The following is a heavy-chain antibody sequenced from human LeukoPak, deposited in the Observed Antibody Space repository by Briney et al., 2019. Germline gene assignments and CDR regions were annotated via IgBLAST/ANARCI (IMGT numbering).Heavy chain of an antibody. J-gene: IGHJ4*02. D-gene: IGHD2-2*01. CDR2: ISGSGGST. CDR3: AKGLAYCSSTSCYSAFDY. CDR1: GFTFSSDA. Sequence: GGSLRLSCAASGFTFSSDAMSWVRQAPGTGLEWCSAISGSGGSTYYADSVKGRFTISRDNSKNTLYLQMNSLRAEDTAVYYCAKGLAYCSSTSCYSAFDYWGQGTLVTVSS. V-gene: IGHV3-23*01.